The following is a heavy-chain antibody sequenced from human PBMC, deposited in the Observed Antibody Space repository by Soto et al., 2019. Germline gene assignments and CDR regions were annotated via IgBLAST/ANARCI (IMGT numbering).Heavy chain of an antibody. CDR1: GGTFSSYA. Sequence: SVKVSCKASGGTFSSYAISWVRQAPGQVLEWMGVFIPIFGTANYAQKFQGRVTITADESTSAAYMELSSLRSEDTAVYYCASKLGYYFDYWGQGTLVTVSS. D-gene: IGHD7-27*01. CDR3: ASKLGYYFDY. CDR2: FIPIFGTA. V-gene: IGHV1-69*13. J-gene: IGHJ4*02.